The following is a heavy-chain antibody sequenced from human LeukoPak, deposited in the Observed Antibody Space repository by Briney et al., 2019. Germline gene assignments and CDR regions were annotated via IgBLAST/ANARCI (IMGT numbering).Heavy chain of an antibody. J-gene: IGHJ3*02. Sequence: GGSLRLSCAASGLNLRSYAIHWVRQAPGKGLEHVSAISGDGGTTSYAQSLKGRCTISRDNSKKMAYLQLGGLKTEDMAVYYCARGDTSLGGAFDIWGQGTMVTVSP. V-gene: IGHV3-64*01. CDR2: ISGDGGTT. D-gene: IGHD3-16*01. CDR1: GLNLRSYA. CDR3: ARGDTSLGGAFDI.